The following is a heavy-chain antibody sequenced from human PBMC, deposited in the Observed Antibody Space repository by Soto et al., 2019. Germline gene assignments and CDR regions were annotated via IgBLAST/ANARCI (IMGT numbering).Heavy chain of an antibody. J-gene: IGHJ6*02. D-gene: IGHD4-17*01. Sequence: QVQLVESGGGVVQPGRSLRLSCAASGFTFSSYGMHWVRQAPGKGLEWVAVIWYDGNNKYYADSVRGRFTISRDNSKNTLYLRVTSLRAEDTAVYYCARDSFAGYGDYGAVDYYYYYGMDVWGQGTTVTVSS. V-gene: IGHV3-33*01. CDR2: IWYDGNNK. CDR1: GFTFSSYG. CDR3: ARDSFAGYGDYGAVDYYYYYGMDV.